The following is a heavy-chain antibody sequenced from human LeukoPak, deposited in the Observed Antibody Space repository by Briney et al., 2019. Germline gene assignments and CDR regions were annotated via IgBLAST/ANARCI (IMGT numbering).Heavy chain of an antibody. CDR3: TREPLP. CDR2: IYINGET. CDR1: GGSMNSDY. J-gene: IGHJ5*02. Sequence: PSEILSLTCTVSGGSMNSDYWSWIRQPAGKGLEWLGRIYINGETSYNPSLKSRVTMSLDTSKNQLSLKLNSVTAADTAVYYCTREPLPWGQGTLVTVSS. V-gene: IGHV4-4*07.